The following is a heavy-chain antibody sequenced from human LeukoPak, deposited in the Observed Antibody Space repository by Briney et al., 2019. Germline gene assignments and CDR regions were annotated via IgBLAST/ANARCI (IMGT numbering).Heavy chain of an antibody. CDR3: ARELVGATTAFDY. CDR2: ISTSSSYI. Sequence: GGSLRLSCAASGFTFRSYTMNWVRQAPGKGLEWVSSISTSSSYIYYADSVKGRFTIARDNAKNSLYLQMNSLRAEDTAVYYCARELVGATTAFDYWGQGTLVTVSS. CDR1: GFTFRSYT. D-gene: IGHD1-26*01. J-gene: IGHJ4*02. V-gene: IGHV3-21*01.